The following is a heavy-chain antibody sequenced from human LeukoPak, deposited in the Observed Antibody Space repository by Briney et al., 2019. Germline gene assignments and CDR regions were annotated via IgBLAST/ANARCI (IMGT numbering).Heavy chain of an antibody. CDR3: AKYSGYEYYYHYYMDV. J-gene: IGHJ6*03. V-gene: IGHV3-23*01. D-gene: IGHD5-12*01. CDR1: GFTFSSYG. CDR2: ISGSGGST. Sequence: GGSLRLSCAASGFTFSSYGMSWVRQAPGKGLEWVSAISGSGGSTYYADSVKGRFTISRDNSKNTLYLQMNSLRAEDTAVYYCAKYSGYEYYYHYYMDVWGKGTTVTISS.